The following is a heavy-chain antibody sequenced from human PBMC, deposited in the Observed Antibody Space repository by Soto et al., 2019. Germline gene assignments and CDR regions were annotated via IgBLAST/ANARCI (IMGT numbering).Heavy chain of an antibody. CDR2: ISYDGSNK. CDR3: AKELRSWYYYNIARGYFDY. J-gene: IGHJ4*02. D-gene: IGHD6-13*01. CDR1: GFTYSSYG. V-gene: IGHV3-30*18. Sequence: GGSLRLTGSASGFTYSSYGMNWFRHAPVKGRWWVAVISYDGSNKYYAESVKGRFTIPRDNSKNTMYLQMNSLRAEDTAVYYCAKELRSWYYYNIARGYFDYWGQGTLVIVSS.